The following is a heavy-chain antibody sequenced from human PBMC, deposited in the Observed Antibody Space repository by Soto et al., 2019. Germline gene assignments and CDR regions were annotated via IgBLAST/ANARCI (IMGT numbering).Heavy chain of an antibody. V-gene: IGHV5-51*01. D-gene: IGHD3-3*01. CDR1: VYSFTSHW. CDR2: IYPDDSDT. CDR3: ARWSYLDY. J-gene: IGHJ4*02. Sequence: GESLKISCQVSVYSFTSHWIGWVRQMPGKGLEWMGIIYPDDSDTRYSPSFQGQVTLSADKSINIAYLQMNSLRADDTAIYYYARWSYLDYWGQGTRVTVSS.